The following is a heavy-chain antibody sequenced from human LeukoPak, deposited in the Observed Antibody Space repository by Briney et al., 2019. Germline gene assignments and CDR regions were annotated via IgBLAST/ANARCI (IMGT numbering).Heavy chain of an antibody. Sequence: PGGSLRLSCAASGFTFTNARMGWVRQAPGKGLEWVGLIKSRIDGGTSDYAAPVKGRFTVSRDDSKHTLYLQMNSLKSEDTAVYYCTTGYGHSDLDYWGQGTLVTVSS. CDR3: TTGYGHSDLDY. J-gene: IGHJ4*02. D-gene: IGHD5-18*01. CDR1: GFTFTNAR. CDR2: IKSRIDGGTS. V-gene: IGHV3-15*01.